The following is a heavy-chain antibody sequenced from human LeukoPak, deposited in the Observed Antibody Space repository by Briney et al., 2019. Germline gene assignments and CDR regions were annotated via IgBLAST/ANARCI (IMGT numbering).Heavy chain of an antibody. CDR2: IRYDGSNK. V-gene: IGHV3-30*02. CDR1: GYTFSSYG. Sequence: GGSLRLSCAASGYTFSSYGMHWVRQAPGKGLEWVAFIRYDGSNKYYADSVKGRFTISRGNSKNIVDLQMNSLRAEDTAVYYCARDYDSGTYYINYWGQGTLVTVSS. J-gene: IGHJ4*02. CDR3: ARDYDSGTYYINY. D-gene: IGHD3-10*01.